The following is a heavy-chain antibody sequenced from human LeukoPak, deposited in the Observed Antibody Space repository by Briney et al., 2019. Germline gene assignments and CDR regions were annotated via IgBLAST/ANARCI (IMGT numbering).Heavy chain of an antibody. D-gene: IGHD1-26*01. CDR2: ISGSGGST. Sequence: GGSLRLSCAASGFTFSSYAMSWVRQAPGKGLEWVSAISGSGGSTYYADSVKGRFTISRDNSKNTLYLQMNSLRAEDTAVYYCAKDPGGEWELLVSVSFDYRGQGTLVTVSS. J-gene: IGHJ4*02. CDR3: AKDPGGEWELLVSVSFDY. CDR1: GFTFSSYA. V-gene: IGHV3-23*01.